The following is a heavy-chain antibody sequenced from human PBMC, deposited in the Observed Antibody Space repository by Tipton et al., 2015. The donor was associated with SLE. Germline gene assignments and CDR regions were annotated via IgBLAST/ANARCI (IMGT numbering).Heavy chain of an antibody. D-gene: IGHD6-19*01. V-gene: IGHV4-4*07. CDR3: AGDHPVAGPFDY. J-gene: IGHJ4*02. CDR1: GGSISNYY. Sequence: GLVKPSETLSLTCTVSGGSISNYYWSWIRQPAGKGLEWIGRIYTSGSTNYNPSLKSRVTMSVDTSKNQFSLKLSSVTAADTAVYYCAGDHPVAGPFDYWGKGTLVTVSS. CDR2: IYTSGST.